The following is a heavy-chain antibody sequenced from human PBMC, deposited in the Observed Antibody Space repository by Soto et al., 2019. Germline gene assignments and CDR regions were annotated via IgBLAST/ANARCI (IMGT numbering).Heavy chain of an antibody. D-gene: IGHD2-15*01. J-gene: IGHJ3*02. CDR1: EFTVSGHA. CDR2: ITADGGT. Sequence: PGGSLRLSCEGSEFTVSGHAMTWIRQAPGKGPEWDSTITADGGTYYADSVKGRFAMSRDTSENTLYLQMNSLGAEDTAAYYCAPHVSCSGGSCQYDAFAIRGQGTMVTVSS. CDR3: APHVSCSGGSCQYDAFAI. V-gene: IGHV3-23*01.